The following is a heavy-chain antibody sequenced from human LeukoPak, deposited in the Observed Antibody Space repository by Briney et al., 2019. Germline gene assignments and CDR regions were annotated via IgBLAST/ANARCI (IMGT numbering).Heavy chain of an antibody. CDR2: ISSISTYT. V-gene: IGHV3-21*01. CDR3: AKLPTDQAIKVVPAAIREYYYYYMDV. J-gene: IGHJ6*03. CDR1: GFTFSSYG. D-gene: IGHD2-2*02. Sequence: GGSLRLSCAASGFTFSSYGMNWVRQAPGKGPEWVSSISSISTYTHYADSVKGRFTISRDNAKNSLYLQMNSLKAEDTAVYYCAKLPTDQAIKVVPAAIREYYYYYMDVWGKGTTVTVSS.